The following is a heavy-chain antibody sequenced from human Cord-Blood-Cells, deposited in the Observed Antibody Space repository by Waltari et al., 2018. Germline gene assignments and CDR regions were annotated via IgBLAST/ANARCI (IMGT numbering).Heavy chain of an antibody. CDR3: ARAVAVADENYYGMDV. D-gene: IGHD6-19*01. J-gene: IGHJ6*02. CDR1: GFTFSSYE. CDR2: ISSSGSTI. V-gene: IGHV3-48*03. Sequence: EVQLVESGGGLVQPGGSLRLSCAASGFTFSSYEMNCVRQAPGKGLEWVSYISSSGSTIYYADSVKGRFTISRDNAKNSLYLQMNSLRAEDTAVYYCARAVAVADENYYGMDVWGQGTTVTVSS.